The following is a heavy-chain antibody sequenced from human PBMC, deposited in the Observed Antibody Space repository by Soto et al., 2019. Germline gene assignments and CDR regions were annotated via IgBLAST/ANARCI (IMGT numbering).Heavy chain of an antibody. Sequence: KESGPTLVKPTQTLTLTCTFSGFSLSTSGVGVGWIRQPPGKALEWLALIYWNDDKRYSPSLKSRLTITKDTSKNQVVLTMTNMDPVDTATYYCAHTRIAAAGTVVDEVDYYYYYGMDVWGQGTTVTVSS. CDR1: GFSLSTSGVG. J-gene: IGHJ6*02. CDR3: AHTRIAAAGTVVDEVDYYYYYGMDV. D-gene: IGHD6-13*01. V-gene: IGHV2-5*01. CDR2: IYWNDDK.